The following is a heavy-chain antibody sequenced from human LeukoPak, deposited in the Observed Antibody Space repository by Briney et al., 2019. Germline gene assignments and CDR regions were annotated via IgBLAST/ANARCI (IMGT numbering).Heavy chain of an antibody. CDR3: AADYGDYVSPSD. CDR2: ISYDGTNK. J-gene: IGHJ4*02. D-gene: IGHD4-17*01. CDR1: GFNFRDSA. V-gene: IGHV3-30*04. Sequence: PGRSLRLSCAASGFNFRDSAMHWVRQAPGKGLEGVAVISYDGTNKYYADSVNGRFTISRDNSKNTLFLQMNSLRLEDTAVYYCAADYGDYVSPSDWGQGTLVTVSS.